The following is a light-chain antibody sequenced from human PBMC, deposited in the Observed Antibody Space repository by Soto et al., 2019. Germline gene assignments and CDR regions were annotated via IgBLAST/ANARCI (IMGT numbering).Light chain of an antibody. CDR3: SSYAGSSNV. Sequence: QSVLTQTPSASGSPGQSVAISCTGTSSDVGGNNYVSWYQQHQDKAPKLMIYEVNKRPSGVPDRFSGSKSGNTASLTVSGLQAEDAADYYCSSYAGSSNVFGTGTKVTVL. CDR2: EVN. J-gene: IGLJ1*01. CDR1: SSDVGGNNY. V-gene: IGLV2-8*01.